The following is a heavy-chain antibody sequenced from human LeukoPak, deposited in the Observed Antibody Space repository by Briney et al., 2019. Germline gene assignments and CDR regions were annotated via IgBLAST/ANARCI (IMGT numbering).Heavy chain of an antibody. CDR1: GYTFAKYA. CDR3: ARDCSGGSCGFDY. V-gene: IGHV1-3*01. CDR2: INAGNGDT. J-gene: IGHJ4*02. Sequence: ASVTVSCKASGYTFAKYAIHWVRQAPGQRLEWMGWINAGNGDTRYSQKFQGGVTLTRDTSASTAYMELSSLRSEDTAVYYCARDCSGGSCGFDYWGQGTLVTVSS. D-gene: IGHD2-15*01.